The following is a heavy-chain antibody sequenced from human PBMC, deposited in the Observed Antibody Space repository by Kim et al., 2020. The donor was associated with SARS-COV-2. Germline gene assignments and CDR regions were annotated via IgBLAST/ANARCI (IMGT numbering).Heavy chain of an antibody. CDR3: ARVSHYYGSGSRGMDV. Sequence: SVKGRFTISRENAKNSLYLQMNSLRAGDTAVYYCARVSHYYGSGSRGMDVWGQGTTVTVSS. V-gene: IGHV3-13*01. D-gene: IGHD3-10*01. J-gene: IGHJ6*02.